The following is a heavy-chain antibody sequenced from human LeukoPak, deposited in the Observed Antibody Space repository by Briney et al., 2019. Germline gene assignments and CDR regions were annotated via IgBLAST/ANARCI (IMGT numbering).Heavy chain of an antibody. Sequence: GGSLRLSCAASGFTFSSYWMSWVRQAPGKGLEWVANIKQDGSEKYYVDSVKGRFTISRDNAKNTLYLQMNSLRAEDTAVYYCAKDHVASGWYRLYLVCFDYWGQGTLVTVSS. D-gene: IGHD6-19*01. CDR2: IKQDGSEK. V-gene: IGHV3-7*03. CDR1: GFTFSSYW. CDR3: AKDHVASGWYRLYLVCFDY. J-gene: IGHJ4*02.